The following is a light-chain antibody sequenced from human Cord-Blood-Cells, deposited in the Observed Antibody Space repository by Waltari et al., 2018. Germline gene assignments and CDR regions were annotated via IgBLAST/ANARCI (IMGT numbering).Light chain of an antibody. J-gene: IGKJ2*03. V-gene: IGKV3-20*01. CDR3: QQYGSSPPYS. Sequence: EIVLTQSPGTLSLSPGGRATLSCRASQSVSSSYLAWYQQKPGQAPRLLIYGASSRATGIPDRFSGSGSGTDFTLTISRLVPEDFAVYYCQQYGSSPPYSFGQGTKLEIK. CDR2: GAS. CDR1: QSVSSSY.